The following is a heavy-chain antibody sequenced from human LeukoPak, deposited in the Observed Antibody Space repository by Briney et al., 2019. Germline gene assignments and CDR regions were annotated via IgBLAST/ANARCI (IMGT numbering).Heavy chain of an antibody. CDR2: IYSDNT. J-gene: IGHJ3*01. CDR1: GFTVSSNS. CDR3: AKDGWLHAFDL. Sequence: GGSLRLSCTVSGFTVSSNSMSWVRQAPGKGLEWVSFIYSDNTHYSDSVKGRFTISRDNSKNTLYLQMNSLRAEDTALYYCAKDGWLHAFDLWGQGTMVTVSS. D-gene: IGHD5-12*01. V-gene: IGHV3-53*01.